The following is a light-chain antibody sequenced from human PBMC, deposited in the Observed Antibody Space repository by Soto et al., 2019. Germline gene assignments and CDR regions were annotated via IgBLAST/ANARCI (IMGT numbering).Light chain of an antibody. CDR2: EVS. CDR3: GSYTTSLYV. Sequence: QSVLTQPASVSGSPGQSITISCTGTSSDVGGYNYVSWYQHHPGKAPKLLIYEVSNRPSGVSDRFSGSKSGNTASLTISGLQAEDESDYYCGSYTTSLYVFGSGTKVTV. J-gene: IGLJ1*01. V-gene: IGLV2-14*01. CDR1: SSDVGGYNY.